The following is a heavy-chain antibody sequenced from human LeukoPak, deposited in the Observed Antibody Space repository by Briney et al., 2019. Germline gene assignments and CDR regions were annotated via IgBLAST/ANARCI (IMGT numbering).Heavy chain of an antibody. Sequence: GGSLRLSCAASGFTFSDYYMSWIRQAPGKGLEWVSYISSSGSTIYYADSVKGRFTISRDNAKNSQYLQMNSLRAEDTAVYYCARRAYGSGSYILDVWGKGTTVTVSS. D-gene: IGHD3-10*01. CDR1: GFTFSDYY. J-gene: IGHJ6*04. CDR3: ARRAYGSGSYILDV. V-gene: IGHV3-11*01. CDR2: ISSSGSTI.